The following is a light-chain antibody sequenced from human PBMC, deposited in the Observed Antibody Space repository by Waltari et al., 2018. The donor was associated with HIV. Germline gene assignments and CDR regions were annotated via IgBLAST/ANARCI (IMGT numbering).Light chain of an antibody. CDR2: EVS. V-gene: IGLV2-14*01. CDR1: NSDIGYYNY. CDR3: SSLTNSATLSVL. J-gene: IGLJ3*02. Sequence: QFALTQPASVSGSPGQSITVSCTGTNSDIGYYNYVSWYQQHPGKAPKLIIYEVSNRPSGVSNRFSGSKSGTTASLTISGLQAEDEADYFCSSLTNSATLSVLFGGGTKLTVL.